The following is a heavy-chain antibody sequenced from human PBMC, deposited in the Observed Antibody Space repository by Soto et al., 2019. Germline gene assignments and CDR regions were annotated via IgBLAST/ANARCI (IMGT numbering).Heavy chain of an antibody. CDR1: GYTFTSYG. CDR3: ARDRFDFWSGYNWFDP. Sequence: ASVKVSCKASGYTFTSYGISWVRQASGQGLEWMGWISAYNGNTNYAQKLQGRVTMTTDTSTSTAYMELRSLRSDDTAVYYCARDRFDFWSGYNWFDPWGQGTLVTVSS. D-gene: IGHD3-3*01. CDR2: ISAYNGNT. V-gene: IGHV1-18*01. J-gene: IGHJ5*02.